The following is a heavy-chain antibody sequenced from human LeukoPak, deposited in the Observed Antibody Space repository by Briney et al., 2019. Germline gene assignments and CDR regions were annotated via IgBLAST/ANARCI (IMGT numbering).Heavy chain of an antibody. CDR3: TRGRDGDGFAYFDY. Sequence: ASVKVSCKASGYTFTNYAMHWVRQAPGQGLEWMGWITPGGGTNYPQRFQGRVAITWDTSITTAYMDLSRLTSDDTAVYYCTRGRDGDGFAYFDYWGQGALVTVSS. J-gene: IGHJ4*02. CDR2: ITPGGGT. V-gene: IGHV1-2*02. CDR1: GYTFTNYA. D-gene: IGHD5-24*01.